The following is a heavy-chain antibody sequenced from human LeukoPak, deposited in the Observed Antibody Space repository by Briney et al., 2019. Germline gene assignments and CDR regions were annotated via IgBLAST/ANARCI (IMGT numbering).Heavy chain of an antibody. CDR1: GFTFSSYG. J-gene: IGHJ4*02. CDR2: IRYDGSNK. CDR3: AKGRYGNVRLDY. V-gene: IGHV3-30*02. Sequence: PGGSLRLSCAASGFTFSSYGMHWVRQAPGKGLEWVAFIRYDGSNKYYADSVKGRFTISRDNSKNTLYLQMSSLRAEDTAVYYCAKGRYGNVRLDYWGQGTLVTVSS. D-gene: IGHD4-11*01.